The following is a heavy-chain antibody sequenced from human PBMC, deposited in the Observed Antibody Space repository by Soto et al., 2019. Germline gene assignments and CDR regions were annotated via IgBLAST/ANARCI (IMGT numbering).Heavy chain of an antibody. CDR1: CGSISSGGYY. CDR3: ARQQGGAVRGHQGVFDF. Sequence: SETLSLTCTVSCGSISSGGYYWSWIREHPGKGLEWIGYIYYSGDTNYNPSHKSRVTRSIDTSKNQCTLSLSSVTAADTAVYYCARQQGGAVRGHQGVFDFWGQGTLVTVSS. D-gene: IGHD3-10*01. CDR2: IYYSGDT. J-gene: IGHJ4*02. V-gene: IGHV4-61*08.